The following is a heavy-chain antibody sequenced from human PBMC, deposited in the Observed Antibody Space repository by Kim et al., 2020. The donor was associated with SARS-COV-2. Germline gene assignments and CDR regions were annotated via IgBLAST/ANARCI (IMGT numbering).Heavy chain of an antibody. J-gene: IGHJ5*02. CDR2: IYPGDSDT. V-gene: IGHV5-51*01. CDR3: ARLNPSGSALLWFGELLRGEGNWFDP. CDR1: GYSFTSYW. D-gene: IGHD3-10*01. Sequence: GESLKISCKGSGYSFTSYWIGWVRQMPGKGLEWMGIIYPGDSDTRYSPSFQGQVTISADKSISTAYLQWSSLKASDTAMYYCARLNPSGSALLWFGELLRGEGNWFDPWGQGTLVTVSS.